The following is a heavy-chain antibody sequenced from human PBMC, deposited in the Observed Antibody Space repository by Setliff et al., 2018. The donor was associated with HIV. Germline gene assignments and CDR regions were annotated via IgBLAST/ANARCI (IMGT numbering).Heavy chain of an antibody. J-gene: IGHJ4*02. CDR3: ARTACSLAMGCYFDF. CDR2: IKQDESEE. V-gene: IGHV3-7*01. Sequence: PGGSLRLSCSASGFTFNSYWMSWVRQAPGKGLEWVANIKQDESEEYYLDSVKGRFIISRDNAKNSLYLQMDSLRAEDTAVYYCARTACSLAMGCYFDFWGRGTLVTVSS. D-gene: IGHD2-8*01. CDR1: GFTFNSYW.